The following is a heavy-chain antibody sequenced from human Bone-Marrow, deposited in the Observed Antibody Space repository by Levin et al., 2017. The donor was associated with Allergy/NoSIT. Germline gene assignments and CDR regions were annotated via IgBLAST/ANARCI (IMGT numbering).Heavy chain of an antibody. CDR2: INHSGST. CDR1: GGSFTGYF. D-gene: IGHD3-10*01. J-gene: IGHJ4*02. CDR3: ARGGRWSFSYYFDY. V-gene: IGHV4-34*01. Sequence: TLSLPCAVDGGSFTGYFWTWIRQPPGKGLEWIGEINHSGSTKYNPSLTSRVTISVDTSKKEFSLNLSSVTAADTAVFYCARGGRWSFSYYFDYWGQGTRVTVSS.